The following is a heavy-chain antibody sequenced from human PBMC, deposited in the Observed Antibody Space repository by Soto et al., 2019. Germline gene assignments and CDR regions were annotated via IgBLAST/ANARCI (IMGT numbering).Heavy chain of an antibody. CDR1: GGSITNSNW. V-gene: IGHV4-4*02. CDR3: ARGPPIVGNTTPLDS. J-gene: IGHJ4*02. Sequence: SEALSLTCTVSGGSITNSNWWSWVRLPPAKGLEWIGDIYHAGSTKYNPSLERRVTISVDTSNNQFALTLTSVTAADTAVYFCARGPPIVGNTTPLDSWGQGTLVTVSS. CDR2: IYHAGST. D-gene: IGHD1-26*01.